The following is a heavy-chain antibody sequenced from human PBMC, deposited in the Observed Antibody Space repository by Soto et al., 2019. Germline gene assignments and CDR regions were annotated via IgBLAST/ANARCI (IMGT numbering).Heavy chain of an antibody. Sequence: QVQLVESGGGVVQPGRSLRLSCAASRFTFRNYGMHWVRQAPGKGLEWVALIWYDGSNKFYTDSVKGRFTISRDNSKSTLHLQMDSLRAEDTAVYYCTRDVSSRYFDLWGRGSLVTVSS. CDR2: IWYDGSNK. CDR1: RFTFRNYG. CDR3: TRDVSSRYFDL. J-gene: IGHJ2*01. V-gene: IGHV3-33*01.